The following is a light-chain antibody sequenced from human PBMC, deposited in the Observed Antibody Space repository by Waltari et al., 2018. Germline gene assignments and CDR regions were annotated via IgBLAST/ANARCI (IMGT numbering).Light chain of an antibody. CDR2: RDS. J-gene: IGLJ2*01. V-gene: IGLV3-9*01. CDR3: AVWDSYTVL. CDR1: NIGSKD. Sequence: SYELTQPLSVSVALGQTATITCGGTNIGSKDVQWYQKKAGQAPVLVMYRDSNRPSGIPGGFSGSNSGSTATLTISRTQAGDDADYYGAVWDSYTVLFGGGTKLTVL.